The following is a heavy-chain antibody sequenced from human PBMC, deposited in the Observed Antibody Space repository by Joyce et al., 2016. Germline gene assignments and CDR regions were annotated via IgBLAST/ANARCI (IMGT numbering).Heavy chain of an antibody. D-gene: IGHD3-16*01. J-gene: IGHJ4*02. CDR2: INAEDYYT. Sequence: EVQLVQSGGEVKNPGESLKISCKGVGYSFTSYWLGWLRQMAGKGLELMGIINAEDYYTRYSPSFQGQVTISVDRSIKTAHLRWGSLRASDTAIYYCARSAVRGTLSPFFDYWGQGSLVTVSS. CDR3: ARSAVRGTLSPFFDY. CDR1: GYSFTSYW. V-gene: IGHV5-51*01.